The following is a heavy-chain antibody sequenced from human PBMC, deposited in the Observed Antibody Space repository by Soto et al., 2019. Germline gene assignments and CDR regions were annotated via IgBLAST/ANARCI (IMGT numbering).Heavy chain of an antibody. Sequence: SSGKVSCKASGSTFSTYTITWVRQAPGQGLEWMGRIIPIIGIINYAQKFQGRVTISADKFTGTAYMELTGLRSDDTAVYYCARSTIVLVTAIPRAGGLDVCGQGTTVTVSS. CDR1: GSTFSTYT. V-gene: IGHV1-69*02. J-gene: IGHJ6*02. CDR3: ARSTIVLVTAIPRAGGLDV. D-gene: IGHD2-21*02. CDR2: IIPIIGII.